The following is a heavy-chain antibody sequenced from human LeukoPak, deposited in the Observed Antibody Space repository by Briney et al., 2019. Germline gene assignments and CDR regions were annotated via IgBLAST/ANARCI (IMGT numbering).Heavy chain of an antibody. CDR1: GGSISSYY. Sequence: SSETLSLTCTVSGGSISSYYWNWIRQPPGKGLEWIGYIYYSGSTNYNPSLKSRVTISVDTSKNQFSLRLSSVTAADTAVYYCARAGSRGYILMDVWGKGTTVTISS. D-gene: IGHD5-12*01. J-gene: IGHJ6*03. V-gene: IGHV4-59*01. CDR3: ARAGSRGYILMDV. CDR2: IYYSGST.